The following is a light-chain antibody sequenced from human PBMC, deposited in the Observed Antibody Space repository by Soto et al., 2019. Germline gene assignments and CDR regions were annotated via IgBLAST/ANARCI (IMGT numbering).Light chain of an antibody. CDR2: IGT. CDR3: TSWDDSLNGVV. CDR1: NSNIGSNT. Sequence: QSVLTQPPSASGTPGQSVTIYCSGSNSNIGSNTVNWYQRLPGTAPKLLIFIGTHRPSGVPDRFSGSKSGSSASLAISGLQSEYEADYDCTSWDDSLNGVVFGGGTKLTVL. J-gene: IGLJ3*02. V-gene: IGLV1-44*01.